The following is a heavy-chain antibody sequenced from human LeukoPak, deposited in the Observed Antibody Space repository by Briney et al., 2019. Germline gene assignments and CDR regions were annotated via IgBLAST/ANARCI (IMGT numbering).Heavy chain of an antibody. CDR2: ISGSGGST. D-gene: IGHD3-22*01. CDR3: AKPQIIHPDSSGYYAY. J-gene: IGHJ4*02. Sequence: GGSLRLSCAASGFTFSSYAMSWVRQAPGKGLEWVSAISGSGGSTYYADSVKGRFTISRDNPKNTLYLQMNSLRAEDTAVYYCAKPQIIHPDSSGYYAYWGQGTLVTVSS. V-gene: IGHV3-23*01. CDR1: GFTFSSYA.